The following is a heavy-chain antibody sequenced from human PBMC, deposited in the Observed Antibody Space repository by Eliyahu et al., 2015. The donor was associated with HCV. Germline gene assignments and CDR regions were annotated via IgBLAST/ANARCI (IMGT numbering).Heavy chain of an antibody. Sequence: QVQLQESGPGLVKPSETLSLXCTVSGGSITTXYWSWIRQPPGKGLEWIGYIHYSGSTNYNPSLKSRVTMSVDTSKNQFSLKLSSVTAADTAVYFCSSGGGGIAVAGTGGWFDPWGQGTLVTVSS. CDR2: IHYSGST. J-gene: IGHJ5*02. D-gene: IGHD6-19*01. CDR3: SSGGGGIAVAGTGGWFDP. V-gene: IGHV4-59*01. CDR1: GGSITTXY.